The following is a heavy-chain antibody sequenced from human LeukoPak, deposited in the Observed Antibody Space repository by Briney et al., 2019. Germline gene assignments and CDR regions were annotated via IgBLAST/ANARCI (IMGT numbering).Heavy chain of an antibody. D-gene: IGHD6-13*01. J-gene: IGHJ3*01. Sequence: PSEILSLTCTVFGGPITGYYWNWIRQPPEKGLEWIGYVSYRGSTNYNPSLKSRVTLSVDTSKDQFSLKLSSVSAADTAVYYCARPYSSNWYDAFHFWGQGTMVTVSS. CDR1: GGPITGYY. CDR2: VSYRGST. V-gene: IGHV4-59*01. CDR3: ARPYSSNWYDAFHF.